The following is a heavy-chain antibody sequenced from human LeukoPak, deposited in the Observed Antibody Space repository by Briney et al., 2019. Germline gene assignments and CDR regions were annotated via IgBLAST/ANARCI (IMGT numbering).Heavy chain of an antibody. CDR2: IFSSGST. Sequence: SETLSLTCTVSGGSISSCYWSWIRQPAGKGLEWIGHIFSSGSTNYNPSLKSRVTMSVDTSKNQFSLKLSSVTAADTAVYYCARDYYGSTRWFDPWGQGTLVTVSS. CDR3: ARDYYGSTRWFDP. CDR1: GGSISSCY. V-gene: IGHV4-4*07. D-gene: IGHD3-10*01. J-gene: IGHJ5*02.